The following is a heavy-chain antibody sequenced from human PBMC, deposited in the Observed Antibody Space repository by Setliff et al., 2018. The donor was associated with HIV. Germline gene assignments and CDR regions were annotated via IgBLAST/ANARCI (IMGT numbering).Heavy chain of an antibody. CDR2: SDAGNGNT. V-gene: IGHV1-3*01. J-gene: IGHJ5*02. CDR3: ARGQGPLPVDP. CDR1: GYNFSTYV. Sequence: ASVKVSCKASGYNFSTYVMHWVRQAPGQRLEWKGWSDAGNGNTKYSQKFQGRVTITRDTSASTAYMELSSLRSEDTAVYYCARGQGPLPVDPWGQGTLVTVSS.